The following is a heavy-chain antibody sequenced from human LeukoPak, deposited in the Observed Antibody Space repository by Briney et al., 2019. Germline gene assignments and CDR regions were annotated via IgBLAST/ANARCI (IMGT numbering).Heavy chain of an antibody. CDR3: ARYQWQLGRYFDS. D-gene: IGHD4-23*01. J-gene: IGHJ4*02. CDR1: GWTISTYD. V-gene: IGHV4-59*01. Sequence: PSETLSLTCTVSGWTISTYDLTWIRQPPGKGLEWIGYIYHTGSTDYNPSRKSRVTISVDTSKNQFSLRLNSVTAADTAIYYCARYQWQLGRYFDSWRQGTLVTVSS. CDR2: IYHTGST.